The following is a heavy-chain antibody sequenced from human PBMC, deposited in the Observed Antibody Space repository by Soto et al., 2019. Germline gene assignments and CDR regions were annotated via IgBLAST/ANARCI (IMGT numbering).Heavy chain of an antibody. CDR2: ISAYNGNT. CDR3: AGDHYDSSSWLRTYYYYYGMDV. J-gene: IGHJ6*02. CDR1: GYAFTSYG. V-gene: IGHV1-18*01. D-gene: IGHD6-13*01. Sequence: ASVKVSCKASGYAFTSYGISWVRQAPGQGLEWMGWISAYNGNTNYAQKLQGRVTMTTDTSTSTAYMELRSLRSDDTAVYYCAGDHYDSSSWLRTYYYYYGMDVWGQGTTVTVSS.